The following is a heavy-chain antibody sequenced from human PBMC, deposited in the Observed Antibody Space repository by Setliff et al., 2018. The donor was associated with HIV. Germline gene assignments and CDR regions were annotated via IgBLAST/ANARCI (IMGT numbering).Heavy chain of an antibody. J-gene: IGHJ5*02. CDR2: IYTSGST. D-gene: IGHD6-19*01. CDR1: GGSISSGSYY. Sequence: LSLTCTVSGGSISSGSYYWNWIRQPAGKGLEWIGRIYTSGSTNYNPSLKSRVTISVDTSKNQFSLKLSSVTAADTAVYYCARDRSSGWSKDWFDTWGQGILVTVSS. CDR3: ARDRSSGWSKDWFDT. V-gene: IGHV4-61*02.